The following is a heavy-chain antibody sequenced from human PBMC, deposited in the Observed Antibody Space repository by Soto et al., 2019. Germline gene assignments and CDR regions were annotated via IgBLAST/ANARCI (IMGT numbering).Heavy chain of an antibody. CDR1: GYTFTGYY. CDR2: INPNSGGT. D-gene: IGHD1-20*01. Sequence: GASVKVSCKASGYTFTGYYIHWVRQAPGQGLEWMGWINPNSGGTNYAQKFQGRVTMTRDTSISTAYMELSRLRSDDTAVYYCARVHPVSYGMDVWGQGTTVTVSS. CDR3: ARVHPVSYGMDV. V-gene: IGHV1-2*02. J-gene: IGHJ6*02.